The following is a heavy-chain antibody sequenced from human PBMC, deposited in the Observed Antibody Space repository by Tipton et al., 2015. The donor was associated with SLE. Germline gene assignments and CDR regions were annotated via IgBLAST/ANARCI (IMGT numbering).Heavy chain of an antibody. CDR3: AKDWRGGDGATLDS. CDR2: IWYDGNKK. V-gene: IGHV3-33*03. CDR1: GFSFSDYG. D-gene: IGHD3-3*01. J-gene: IGHJ4*02. Sequence: SLRLSCVASGFSFSDYGFHWVRQPPGKGLEWVAMIWYDGNKKNYADSVKGRFTISRDNSKNTVYLQMNSLRVEDTAVYLGAKDWRGGDGATLDSWGQGTLVTVSS.